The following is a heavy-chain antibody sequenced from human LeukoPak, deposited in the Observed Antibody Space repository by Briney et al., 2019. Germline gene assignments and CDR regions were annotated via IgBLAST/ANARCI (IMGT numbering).Heavy chain of an antibody. J-gene: IGHJ4*02. Sequence: SETLSLTCTVSAGSISSYYWSWIRQPPGKGLEWIGYIYYSGSTNYNPSLKSRVTISVATSKNQFSLKLSSVTAADTAVYYCARAYGQLRLGELSYYFDYWGQRTLVTVSS. D-gene: IGHD3-16*02. CDR3: ARAYGQLRLGELSYYFDY. CDR2: IYYSGST. V-gene: IGHV4-59*01. CDR1: AGSISSYY.